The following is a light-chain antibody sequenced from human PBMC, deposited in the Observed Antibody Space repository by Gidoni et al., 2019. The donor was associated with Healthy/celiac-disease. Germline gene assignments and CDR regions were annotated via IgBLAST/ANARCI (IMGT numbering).Light chain of an antibody. Sequence: DIQMTQSPSTLSASVGDRVTITSLASQSISSWLTWYQQKPEKAPKLLIYKASSLESGVPSRFSGSGSGTEFTLTISSLQPDDFATYYCQQYNSYLYTFGQGTKLEIK. CDR2: KAS. J-gene: IGKJ2*01. CDR1: QSISSW. V-gene: IGKV1-5*03. CDR3: QQYNSYLYT.